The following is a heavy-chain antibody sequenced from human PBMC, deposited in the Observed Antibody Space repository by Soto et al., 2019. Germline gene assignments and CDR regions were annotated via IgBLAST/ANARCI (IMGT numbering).Heavy chain of an antibody. V-gene: IGHV4-59*08. CDR2: VHDSWGS. CDR1: GGSISSYY. J-gene: IGHJ4*02. D-gene: IGHD2-2*01. Sequence: PSETLSLTCTGSGGSISSYYWSWIRQPPGKGLEWIGYVHDSWGSHYNPSLKSRVAISVDTSKNQFSLKLSSVTAADTAVYYCARQEGGRYQLLWFGYWGQGTLVTVSS. CDR3: ARQEGGRYQLLWFGY.